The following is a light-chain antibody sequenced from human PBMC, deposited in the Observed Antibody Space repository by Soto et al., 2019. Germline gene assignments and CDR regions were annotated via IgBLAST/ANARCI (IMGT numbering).Light chain of an antibody. V-gene: IGKV2-40*01. J-gene: IGKJ1*01. Sequence: DIVMTQTPLSLPVTPGEPASISCRSSQSLLDSDDGNTYLDWYLQKPGQSPQLLISTLSYRASGVPDMFGSSRGGTDFPLNISREAAEDVGVYYCMERIEFSLTFGQGTKVEIK. CDR1: QSLLDSDDGNTY. CDR2: TLS. CDR3: MERIEFSLT.